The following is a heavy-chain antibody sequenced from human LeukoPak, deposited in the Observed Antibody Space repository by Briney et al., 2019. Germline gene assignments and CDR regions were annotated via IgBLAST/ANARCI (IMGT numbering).Heavy chain of an antibody. V-gene: IGHV1-69*13. CDR2: IIPIFGTA. CDR1: GGTFSSYA. D-gene: IGHD2-2*01. J-gene: IGHJ5*02. CDR3: ARVTGGYCSSTSCSNP. Sequence: ASVKVSCKASGGTFSSYAISWVRQAPGQGLEWRGGIIPIFGTANYAQKFQGRVTITADESTSTAYMELSSLRSEDTAVYYCARVTGGYCSSTSCSNPWGQGTLVTVSS.